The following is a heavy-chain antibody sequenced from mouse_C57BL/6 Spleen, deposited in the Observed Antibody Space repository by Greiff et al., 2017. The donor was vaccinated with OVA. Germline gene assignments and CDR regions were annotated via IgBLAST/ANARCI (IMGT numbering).Heavy chain of an antibody. CDR1: GYTFTSYD. CDR3: ASSGLLPTYAMDY. J-gene: IGHJ4*01. D-gene: IGHD1-1*01. V-gene: IGHV1-85*01. Sequence: QVQLQQSGPELVKPGASVKLSCKASGYTFTSYDINWVKQRPGPGLEWIGWIYPRDGSTTYNEKLKGKATLTVDTSSSTEYMELHSLTSDDSAIYFCASSGLLPTYAMDYWGQGTSVTVSS. CDR2: IYPRDGST.